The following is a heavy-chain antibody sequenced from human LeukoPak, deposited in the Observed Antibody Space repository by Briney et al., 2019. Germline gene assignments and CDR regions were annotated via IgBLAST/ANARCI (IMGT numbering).Heavy chain of an antibody. CDR3: AVPAAF. CDR1: GLTFSSYA. CDR2: ISGSGGRT. V-gene: IGHV3-23*01. D-gene: IGHD2-2*01. Sequence: GGSLRLSCAASGLTFSSYAMSWVRQAPGKGLEWVSGISGSGGRTYYADSVKGRCTIYGDNSKNTVYLQMNSLRAEDTAVYYCAVPAAFWGQGTLVTVSS. J-gene: IGHJ4*02.